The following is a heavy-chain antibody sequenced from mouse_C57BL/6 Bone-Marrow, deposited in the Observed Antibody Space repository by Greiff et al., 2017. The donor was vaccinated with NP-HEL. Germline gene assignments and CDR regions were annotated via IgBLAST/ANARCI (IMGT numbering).Heavy chain of an antibody. CDR2: ISYSGST. Sequence: DVQLQESGPGLAKPSQTLSLTCSVSGYSFTSDYWNWIRKFPGNKLEYMGYISYSGSTYYNPSLNSRISITRDTSKNQYYLQLNSVDTEDTATYYCAREDGYWYFDVWGTGTTVTVSS. J-gene: IGHJ1*03. D-gene: IGHD1-1*01. V-gene: IGHV3-8*01. CDR3: AREDGYWYFDV. CDR1: GYSFTSDY.